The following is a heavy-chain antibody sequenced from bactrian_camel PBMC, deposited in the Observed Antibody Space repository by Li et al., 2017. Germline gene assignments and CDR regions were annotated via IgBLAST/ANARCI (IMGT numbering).Heavy chain of an antibody. D-gene: IGHD4*01. J-gene: IGHJ4*01. V-gene: IGHV3S63*01. Sequence: VQLVESGGGSVQAGGTLKLSCAASGYRDSRSHCIGWFRQAPGKEREGLARIDTPDGSTYYADFVKGQFTISEDNAKNTLYLQMNSLKPEDTALYYCATIYRDYELNYWGQGTQVTVS. CDR1: GYRDSRSHC. CDR2: IDTPDGST. CDR3: ATIYRDYELNY.